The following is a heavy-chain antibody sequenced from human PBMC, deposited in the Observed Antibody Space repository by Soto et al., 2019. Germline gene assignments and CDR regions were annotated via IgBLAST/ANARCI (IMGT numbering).Heavy chain of an antibody. CDR2: ISGSGGST. CDR3: AKRNHSGYPYYYYGMDV. J-gene: IGHJ6*02. V-gene: IGHV3-23*01. Sequence: PGGSLRLSCAASGFTFSSYAMSWVRQAPGKGLEWVSAISGSGGSTYYADSVKGRFTISRDNSKNTLYLQMNSLRAEDTAVYYCAKRNHSGYPYYYYGMDVWGQGTTVTVSS. CDR1: GFTFSSYA. D-gene: IGHD3-22*01.